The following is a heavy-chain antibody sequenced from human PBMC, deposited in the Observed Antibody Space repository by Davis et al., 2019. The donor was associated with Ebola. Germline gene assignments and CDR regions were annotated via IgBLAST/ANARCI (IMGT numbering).Heavy chain of an antibody. CDR3: VRTTYGAPEY. V-gene: IGHV3-74*01. J-gene: IGHJ4*02. D-gene: IGHD4-17*01. CDR2: ISSDVGIT. Sequence: PGGSLRLSFAASGFTFSRYWMHWVRQAPGKGLVYVSRISSDVGITSYADSVKGRFTISRDNAKSTLYLQMNSLTVEDTAVYYCVRTTYGAPEYWGQGTLVTVSS. CDR1: GFTFSRYW.